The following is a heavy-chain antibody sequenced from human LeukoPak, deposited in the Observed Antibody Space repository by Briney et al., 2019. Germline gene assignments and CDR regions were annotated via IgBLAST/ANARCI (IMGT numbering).Heavy chain of an antibody. V-gene: IGHV4-4*02. CDR3: ARRAAMVGDYYYYYMDV. CDR2: IYHSGST. Sequence: SETLSLTCAVSGGSISSSNWWSWVRQPPGKGLEWIGEIYHSGSTNYNPSLKSRVTISVDKSKNQFSLKLSSVTAADTAVYYCARRAAMVGDYYYYYMDVWGKGTTVTVSS. CDR1: GGSISSSNW. J-gene: IGHJ6*03. D-gene: IGHD5-18*01.